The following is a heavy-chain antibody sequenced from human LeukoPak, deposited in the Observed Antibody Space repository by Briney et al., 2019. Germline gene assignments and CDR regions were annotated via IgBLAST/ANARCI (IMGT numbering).Heavy chain of an antibody. V-gene: IGHV3-23*01. CDR1: GFTFSRYA. J-gene: IGHJ4*02. Sequence: PGGSLRLSCAASGFTFSRYAMSWVRQAPGKGLEWVSTISGSGDNTYYAESVKGRFTISRDNSKNMLFLQMDTLRAEDTAVYYCAKEVETAMVGLFGYWGQGTLVTVSS. CDR2: ISGSGDNT. D-gene: IGHD5-18*01. CDR3: AKEVETAMVGLFGY.